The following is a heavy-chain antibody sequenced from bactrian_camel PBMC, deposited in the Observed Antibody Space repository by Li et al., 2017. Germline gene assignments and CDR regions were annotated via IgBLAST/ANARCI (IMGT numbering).Heavy chain of an antibody. CDR1: GATQDIGC. D-gene: IGHD6*01. CDR3: AADRLYYGGSWTLTPGSYTY. CDR2: MSPGYGAT. V-gene: IGHV3-3*01. Sequence: QVQLVESGGESVQAGGSLRLSCVASGATQDIGCMGWFRQAPGAEREGVAAMSPGYGATGYADSVKGRFTISRDNAKNTVYLQMSSLKPEDTGVYYCAADRLYYGGSWTLTPGSYTYWGQGTEVTVS. J-gene: IGHJ4*01.